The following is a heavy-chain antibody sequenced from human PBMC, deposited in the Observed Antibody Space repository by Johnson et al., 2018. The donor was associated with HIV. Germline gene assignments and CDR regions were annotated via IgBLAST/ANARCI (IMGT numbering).Heavy chain of an antibody. D-gene: IGHD1-26*01. Sequence: ISYDGNNKYYADSVKGRVTISRDNSKNTLYLQMNSLRAEDTAVYYCARSRWADDAFDGWGQGTMVTVSS. CDR3: ARSRWADDAFDG. CDR2: ISYDGNNK. V-gene: IGHV3-30*03. J-gene: IGHJ3*01.